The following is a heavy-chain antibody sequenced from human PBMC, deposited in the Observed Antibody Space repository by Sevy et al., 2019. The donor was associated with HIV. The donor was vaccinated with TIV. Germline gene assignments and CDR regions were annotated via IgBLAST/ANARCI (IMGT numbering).Heavy chain of an antibody. D-gene: IGHD6-6*01. J-gene: IGHJ4*02. CDR1: GFTFSAHG. Sequence: GGSLRLSCAASGFTFSAHGMHWVRQAPGKGLEWVALISYDGSDKYYADSVKGRFTISRDNSKNTLYLQMNSLRAEDTAVYYCAKDHGLEYSSSSLASDFDYWGQGTLVTVSS. CDR3: AKDHGLEYSSSSLASDFDY. CDR2: ISYDGSDK. V-gene: IGHV3-30*18.